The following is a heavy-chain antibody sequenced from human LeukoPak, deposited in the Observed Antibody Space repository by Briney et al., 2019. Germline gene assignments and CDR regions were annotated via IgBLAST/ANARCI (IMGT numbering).Heavy chain of an antibody. CDR1: GGSISSSSYY. CDR3: ARHMQYYGSGHYFDY. Sequence: SETLSLTCTVSGGSISSSSYYWGWIRQPPGKGLEWIGSIYYSGSTYYNQSLKSRVTISVDTSKNQFSLKLSSVTAADTAVYYCARHMQYYGSGHYFDYWGQGTLVTVSS. J-gene: IGHJ4*02. D-gene: IGHD3-10*01. V-gene: IGHV4-39*01. CDR2: IYYSGST.